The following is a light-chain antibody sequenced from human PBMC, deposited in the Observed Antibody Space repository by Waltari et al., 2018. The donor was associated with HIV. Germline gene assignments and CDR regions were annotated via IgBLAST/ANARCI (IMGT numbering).Light chain of an antibody. CDR3: QQYNTSSPWT. J-gene: IGKJ1*01. CDR2: KAS. Sequence: DIQMTQSPSALSAYVGDSITITCRASQSISTWLAWYQQKPGKAPKILVYKASSLESGVPPRFSGSGSGTEFTLTINNLQPDDFATYYCQQYNTSSPWTFGQGTKVDI. V-gene: IGKV1-5*03. CDR1: QSISTW.